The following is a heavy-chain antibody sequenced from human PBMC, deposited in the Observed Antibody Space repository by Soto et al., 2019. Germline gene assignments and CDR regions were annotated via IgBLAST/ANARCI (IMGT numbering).Heavy chain of an antibody. V-gene: IGHV1-18*01. CDR2: ISAYNGNT. J-gene: IGHJ4*02. Sequence: ASVKVSCKASGYTFTSYGISWVRQAPGQGLEWMGWISAYNGNTNYAQKLQGRVTMTTDTSTSTAYMELRSLRSDDTAVYYCARSLQLRYFDGNFDYWGQGTLVTISS. CDR1: GYTFTSYG. D-gene: IGHD3-9*01. CDR3: ARSLQLRYFDGNFDY.